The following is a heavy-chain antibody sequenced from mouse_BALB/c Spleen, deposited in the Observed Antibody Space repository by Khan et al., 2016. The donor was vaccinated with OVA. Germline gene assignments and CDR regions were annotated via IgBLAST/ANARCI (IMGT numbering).Heavy chain of an antibody. V-gene: IGHV8-12*01. D-gene: IGHD2-4*01. CDR1: GFSLSASGVS. CDR2: IYWDDDK. CDR3: ARRPRGVYSDYLFTY. J-gene: IGHJ3*01. Sequence: QVQLKESGPGILQPSQTLSLTCSFSGFSLSASGVSVSWIRQPSGKGLEWLAHIYWDDDKHYNPSLKSRLTLSKDTSRNQVFLKITSVDTADTATYYCARRPRGVYSDYLFTYWGQGTLVTVSA.